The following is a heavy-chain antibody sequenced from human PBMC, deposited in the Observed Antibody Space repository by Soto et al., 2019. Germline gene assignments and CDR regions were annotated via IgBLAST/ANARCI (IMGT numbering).Heavy chain of an antibody. Sequence: PSETLSLTWIVSGASLSTSYWSWIRQAPGKGLEWIGYIHYSASTDYNPSLKGRVAMFIDTSKNQFSLRLTSVTAADTAVYYCARAMPYTLVVDFWGQGTLVTVSS. CDR2: IHYSAST. CDR3: ARAMPYTLVVDF. D-gene: IGHD3-16*01. CDR1: GASLSTSY. V-gene: IGHV4-59*01. J-gene: IGHJ4*02.